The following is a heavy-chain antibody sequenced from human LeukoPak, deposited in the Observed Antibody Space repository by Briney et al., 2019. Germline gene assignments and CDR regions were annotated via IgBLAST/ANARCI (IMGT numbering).Heavy chain of an antibody. CDR3: ARGGAARLHFQN. Sequence: PSETLSLTCAVSGGSISNSNWWSWVRQPPGKGLEWIGEIYHSGSTNYNPSLQSRVTISVDTSKNQFSLNLNSVTAADTAVYYCARGGAARLHFQNWGQGTLVTVSS. CDR2: IYHSGST. V-gene: IGHV4-4*02. CDR1: GGSISNSNW. J-gene: IGHJ1*01. D-gene: IGHD6-6*01.